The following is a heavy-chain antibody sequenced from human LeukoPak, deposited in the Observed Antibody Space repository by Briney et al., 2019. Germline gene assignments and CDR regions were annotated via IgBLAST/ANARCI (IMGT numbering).Heavy chain of an antibody. CDR3: AREHSSSSLDY. CDR2: MNPNSGNT. V-gene: IGHV1-8*03. J-gene: IGHJ4*02. D-gene: IGHD6-6*01. Sequence: GASVKVSCKASGYTLTSYDINWVRQATGQGLEWMGWMNPNSGNTGYAQKFQGRVTITRNTSISAAYMELSSLRSEDTAVYYCAREHSSSSLDYWGQGTLVTVSS. CDR1: GYTLTSYD.